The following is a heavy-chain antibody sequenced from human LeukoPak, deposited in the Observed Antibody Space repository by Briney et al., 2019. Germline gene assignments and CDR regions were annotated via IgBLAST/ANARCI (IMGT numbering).Heavy chain of an antibody. J-gene: IGHJ4*02. CDR2: IIGGDATI. CDR3: AKGASPFDY. CDR1: GFPFSTYT. Sequence: GGSLRLSCAASGFPFSTYTVSWVRQAPGKGLQWVSSIIGGDATICYADSVKGRFTISRDISKNTLYLQMNSLRAEDTAIYYCAKGASPFDYLGQGTLVTVSS. V-gene: IGHV3-23*01.